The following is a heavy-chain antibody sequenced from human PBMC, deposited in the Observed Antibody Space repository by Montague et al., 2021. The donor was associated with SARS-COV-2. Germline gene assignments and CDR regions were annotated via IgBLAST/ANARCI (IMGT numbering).Heavy chain of an antibody. D-gene: IGHD3-3*01. J-gene: IGHJ4*02. CDR1: GGSISSGGYY. V-gene: IGHV4-31*03. Sequence: TLSLTCTVSGGSISSGGYYWSWIRQHPGKGLEWIGYIYYSGSTYYNPSLKSRVTISVDTSKNQSSLKLSSVTAADTAVYYCARVRGGFLEWLLYFDYWGQGTLVTVSS. CDR2: IYYSGST. CDR3: ARVRGGFLEWLLYFDY.